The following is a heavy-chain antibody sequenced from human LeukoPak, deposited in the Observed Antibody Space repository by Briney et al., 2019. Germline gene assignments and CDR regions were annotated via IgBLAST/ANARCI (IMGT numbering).Heavy chain of an antibody. CDR2: ISYDGSNK. D-gene: IGHD5-18*01. J-gene: IGHJ4*02. V-gene: IGHV3-30*18. CDR1: GFTFSSYG. CDR3: AKGQLWLKFFDY. Sequence: GRSLRLSCAASGFTFSSYGMHWVRQAPGKGLEWVAVISYDGSNKYYADSVKGRFTISRDNSKNTLYLQMNSLRAEDTAVYYCAKGQLWLKFFDYWGQGTLVTVSS.